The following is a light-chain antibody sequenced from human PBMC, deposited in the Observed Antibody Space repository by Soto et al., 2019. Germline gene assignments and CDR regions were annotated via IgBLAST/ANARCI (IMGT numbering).Light chain of an antibody. J-gene: IGKJ2*01. Sequence: DIVMTQSPLSLPVTPGEPASISCRSSQSLLHSNGNNYLYWYLQKPGQSPQLLIYLGSTRASGVPDRFSGSGSGTDFTLKITSGEAEDVGIYYCMQATPAPFTFGQGTKREVK. CDR1: QSLLHSNGNNY. V-gene: IGKV2-28*01. CDR3: MQATPAPFT. CDR2: LGS.